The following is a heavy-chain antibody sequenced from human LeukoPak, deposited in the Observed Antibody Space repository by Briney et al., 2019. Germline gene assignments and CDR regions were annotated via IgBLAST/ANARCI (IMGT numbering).Heavy chain of an antibody. Sequence: ASVKVSCKASGYTFSDYAVHWVGQAPGQRLEWMGWINAGNGYTKYSPTFQGRVTISRDTSASTVYMELSSLRSEDTAVYYCARDRGAVAGNFDFWGQGTLVTVSS. V-gene: IGHV1-3*01. CDR1: GYTFSDYA. D-gene: IGHD6-19*01. J-gene: IGHJ4*02. CDR3: ARDRGAVAGNFDF. CDR2: INAGNGYT.